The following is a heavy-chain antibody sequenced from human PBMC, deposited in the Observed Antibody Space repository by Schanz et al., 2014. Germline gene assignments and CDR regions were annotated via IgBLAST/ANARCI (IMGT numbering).Heavy chain of an antibody. CDR2: IDPSDSYT. V-gene: IGHV5-10-1*01. J-gene: IGHJ4*02. CDR3: ARRRSGADLHEDY. D-gene: IGHD3-3*01. Sequence: EVQLVQSGAEVKKPGEALRISCKASGYSFTSYWITWVRQMPGKGLEWMGSIDPSDSYTSNSPSFPGHVTLSSDKSINSAYLRWSSPEASDAAIYFCARRRSGADLHEDYWGQGTLVTVSS. CDR1: GYSFTSYW.